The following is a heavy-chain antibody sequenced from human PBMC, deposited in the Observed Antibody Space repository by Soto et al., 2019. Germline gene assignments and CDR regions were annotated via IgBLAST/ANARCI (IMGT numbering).Heavy chain of an antibody. CDR1: GFTFSDYY. Sequence: PGGSLRLSCAASGFTFSDYYMSWIRQAPGKGLEWLSYISGSSGSTYTKYADSVKGRFTISRDNAKNSLYLQMNSLRAEDTAVYYCARAARTCGGDCYNRIFDHWGQGTLVTVSS. CDR2: ISGSSGSTYT. V-gene: IGHV3-11*06. D-gene: IGHD2-21*02. J-gene: IGHJ4*02. CDR3: ARAARTCGGDCYNRIFDH.